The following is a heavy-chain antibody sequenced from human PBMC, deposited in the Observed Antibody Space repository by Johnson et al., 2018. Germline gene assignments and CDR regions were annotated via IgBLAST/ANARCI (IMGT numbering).Heavy chain of an antibody. D-gene: IGHD5-24*01. CDR3: ARDQSALDGYTFAFDI. CDR1: GFMFSYYA. J-gene: IGHJ3*02. CDR2: ISYDGSNQ. V-gene: IGHV3-30*14. Sequence: QVQLVQSGGGVVQPGRSLRLSCAASGFMFSYYAMQVVRQAPGKGLEWVAVISYDGSNQYYADSVKGRFPLSRDNSKTTLYLQMNSLGAEDTAVYDGARDQSALDGYTFAFDIWGQGTMVIVSS.